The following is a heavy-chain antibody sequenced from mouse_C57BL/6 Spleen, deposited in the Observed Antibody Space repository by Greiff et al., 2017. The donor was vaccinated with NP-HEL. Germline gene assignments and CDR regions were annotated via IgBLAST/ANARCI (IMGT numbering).Heavy chain of an antibody. J-gene: IGHJ2*01. V-gene: IGHV5-17*01. CDR2: ISSGSSTI. CDR1: GFTFSDYG. Sequence: EVMLVESGGGLVKPGGSLKLSCAASGFTFSDYGMHWVRQAPEKGLEWVAYISSGSSTIYYADTVKGRFTISRDNAKNTLFLQMTSLRSEDTAIYYCARKGAVGYFDYWGQGTTLTVSS. CDR3: ARKGAVGYFDY.